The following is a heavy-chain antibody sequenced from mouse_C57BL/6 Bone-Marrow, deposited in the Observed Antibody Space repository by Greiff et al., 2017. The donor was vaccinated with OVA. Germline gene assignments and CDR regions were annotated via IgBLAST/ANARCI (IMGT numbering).Heavy chain of an antibody. CDR2: ISYSGST. CDR1: GYSITSGYD. CDR3: ARGGGWSYAMDY. J-gene: IGHJ4*01. Sequence: EVQLQQSGPGMVKPSQSLSLTCTVTGYSITSGYDWHWIRPFPGNKLEWMGYISYSGSTNYNPSLKSRISITHDTSKNHFFLKLNSVTTEDTATYYCARGGGWSYAMDYWGQGTSVTVSS. V-gene: IGHV3-1*01. D-gene: IGHD1-1*02.